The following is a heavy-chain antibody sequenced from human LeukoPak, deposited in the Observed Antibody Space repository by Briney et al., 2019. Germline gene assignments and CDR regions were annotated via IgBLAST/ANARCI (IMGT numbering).Heavy chain of an antibody. Sequence: GGSLRLSCVASGFSFSAYIMNWVRQAPGKGLEWVSSISSSSNYIYYADSVRGRFTISRDNAKNSLFLQMNSLRAEDTAVYYCAEEPVDTAMVTDYWGQGTLVTVSS. D-gene: IGHD5-18*01. J-gene: IGHJ4*02. CDR3: AEEPVDTAMVTDY. V-gene: IGHV3-21*04. CDR2: ISSSSNYI. CDR1: GFSFSAYI.